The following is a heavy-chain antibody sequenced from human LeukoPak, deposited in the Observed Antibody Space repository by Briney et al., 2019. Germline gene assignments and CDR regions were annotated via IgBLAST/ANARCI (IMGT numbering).Heavy chain of an antibody. Sequence: SQTLPLTCTVSGGSISSGGYYWSWIRQHPGKGLEWIGYIYYSGSTYYNPSLKSRVTISVDTSKNQFSLRLNSVTAADTAVYYCARRGWDSYSYYFDYWGQGTLVTVSS. J-gene: IGHJ4*02. CDR3: ARRGWDSYSYYFDY. D-gene: IGHD1-26*01. CDR2: IYYSGST. V-gene: IGHV4-31*03. CDR1: GGSISSGGYY.